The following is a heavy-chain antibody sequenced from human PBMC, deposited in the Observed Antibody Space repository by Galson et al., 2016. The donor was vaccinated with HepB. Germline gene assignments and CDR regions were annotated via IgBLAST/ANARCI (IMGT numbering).Heavy chain of an antibody. V-gene: IGHV3-23*01. CDR2: IRGSGGDI. CDR1: GFTFSNYA. D-gene: IGHD3-16*01. J-gene: IGHJ3*02. Sequence: SLRLSCAASGFTFSNYAMSWVRQAPGKGLEWVSVIRGSGGDIYYADSVKGRFTISRDNSKSTLYLQMNSLRAEDTAIYYCAKGGTAVLSDAFDIWGQGTKVTVSS. CDR3: AKGGTAVLSDAFDI.